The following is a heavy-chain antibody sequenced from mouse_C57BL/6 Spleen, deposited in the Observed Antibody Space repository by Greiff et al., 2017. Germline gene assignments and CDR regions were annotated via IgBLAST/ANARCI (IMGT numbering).Heavy chain of an antibody. D-gene: IGHD4-1*01. CDR3: TTGLGRY. Sequence: VQLQQSGAELVRPGASVKLSCTASGFNIKDDYMHWVKQRPEQGLEWIGWIDPENGDTEYASKLQGKATITADTASNTAYLQLSSLTSEDTAVYYCTTGLGRYWGQGTTRTVSS. J-gene: IGHJ2*01. CDR1: GFNIKDDY. CDR2: IDPENGDT. V-gene: IGHV14-4*01.